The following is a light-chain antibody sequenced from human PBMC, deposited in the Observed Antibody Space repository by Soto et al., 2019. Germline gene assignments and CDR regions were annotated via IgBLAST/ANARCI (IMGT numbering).Light chain of an antibody. V-gene: IGLV2-14*03. CDR1: ISDVGSYNY. CDR3: GSYTTSSNYV. CDR2: DVS. J-gene: IGLJ1*01. Sequence: QSVLTQPASVSGSPGQSITISCTGTISDVGSYNYVSWYQQYPGKAPKLMIYDVSTRPSGVSDRFSGSKSGNTASLTIPGLRAEDEADYYCGSYTTSSNYVFGTGTKLTVL.